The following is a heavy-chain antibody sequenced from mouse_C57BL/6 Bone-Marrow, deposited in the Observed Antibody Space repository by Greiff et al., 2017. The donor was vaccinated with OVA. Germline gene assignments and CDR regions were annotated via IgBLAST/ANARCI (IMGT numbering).Heavy chain of an antibody. CDR3: ARSAYYSNYAY. Sequence: VQLQQSGPELVKPGASVKLSCKASGYTFTSYDINWVKQRHGKGLEWIGWIYPRDGSTKYNEKFKGKATLTVDTSSSTAYMELHSLTSEDSAVYFCARSAYYSNYAYWGQGTLVTVAA. V-gene: IGHV1-85*01. CDR2: IYPRDGST. J-gene: IGHJ3*01. D-gene: IGHD2-5*01. CDR1: GYTFTSYD.